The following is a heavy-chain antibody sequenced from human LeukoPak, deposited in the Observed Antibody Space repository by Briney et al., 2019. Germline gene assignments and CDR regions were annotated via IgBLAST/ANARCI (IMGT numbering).Heavy chain of an antibody. CDR3: GRQYRTSVGLRYLDN. V-gene: IGHV3-74*01. J-gene: IGHJ4*02. CDR1: GFTFSSYW. CDR2: INSDGSST. Sequence: SGGSLRLSCGASGFTFSSYWMYWVRQAPGKGLVWVSRINSDGSSTNYEDSVKGRFTISRDNAKNTLYLQMNSLRPEDTAVYYCGRQYRTSVGLRYLDNWGQGTLVTVSS. D-gene: IGHD1-14*01.